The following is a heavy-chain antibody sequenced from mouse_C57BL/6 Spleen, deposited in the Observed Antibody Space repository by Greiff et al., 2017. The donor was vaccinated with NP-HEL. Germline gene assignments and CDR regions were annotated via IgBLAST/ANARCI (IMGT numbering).Heavy chain of an antibody. CDR2: IDPSDSYT. J-gene: IGHJ2*01. CDR1: GYTFTSYW. CDR3: AYSNYVGVYFDY. D-gene: IGHD2-5*01. V-gene: IGHV1-50*01. Sequence: QVQLQQPGAELVKPGASVKLSCKASGYTFTSYWMQWVKQRPGQGLEWIGEIDPSDSYTNYNQKFKGKATLTVDTSSSTAYMQLSSLTSEDSAVDYCAYSNYVGVYFDYWGQGTTLTVSS.